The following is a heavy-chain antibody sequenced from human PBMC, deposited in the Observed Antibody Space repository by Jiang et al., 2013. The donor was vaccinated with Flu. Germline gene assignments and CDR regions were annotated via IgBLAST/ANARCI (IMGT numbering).Heavy chain of an antibody. D-gene: IGHD3-10*01. Sequence: SGGSISSYYWSWIRQPPGKGLEWIGYIYYSGSTNYNPSLKSRVTISVDTSKNQFSLKLSSVTAADTAVYYCARLVVRESYYYYGMDVWGQGTTVTVSS. CDR1: GGSISSYY. V-gene: IGHV4-59*08. CDR3: ARLVVRESYYYYGMDV. J-gene: IGHJ6*02. CDR2: IYYSGST.